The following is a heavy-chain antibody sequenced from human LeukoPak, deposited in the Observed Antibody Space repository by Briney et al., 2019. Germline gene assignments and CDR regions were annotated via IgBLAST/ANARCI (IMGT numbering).Heavy chain of an antibody. CDR3: TTENRIAAAFDY. J-gene: IGHJ4*02. V-gene: IGHV3-21*03. D-gene: IGHD6-13*01. CDR1: GFIFSNYG. CDR2: IGGSGSHI. Sequence: GGSLRLSCVASGFIFSNYGMNWVRQAPGKGLEWVSSIGGSGSHIYYADSVKGRFTISRDNANHSLYLQMNSLKTEDTAVYYCTTENRIAAAFDYWGQGTLVTVSS.